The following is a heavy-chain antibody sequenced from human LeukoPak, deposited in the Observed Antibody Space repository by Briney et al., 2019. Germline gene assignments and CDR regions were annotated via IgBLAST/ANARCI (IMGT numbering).Heavy chain of an antibody. J-gene: IGHJ4*02. D-gene: IGHD6-13*01. Sequence: SETLSLTCTVSGGSISSYYWSWIRQPPGKGLEWIGHIFYSGSKNYNPSLKSRVTVSVDTSKNQFSLRLSSVTAADTAVYYCAREIAAARMDFFDLWGQGTLVTVSS. CDR1: GGSISSYY. V-gene: IGHV4-59*01. CDR3: AREIAAARMDFFDL. CDR2: IFYSGSK.